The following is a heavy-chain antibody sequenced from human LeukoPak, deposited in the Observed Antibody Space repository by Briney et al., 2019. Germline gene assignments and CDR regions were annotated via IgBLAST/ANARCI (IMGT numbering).Heavy chain of an antibody. D-gene: IGHD3-9*01. J-gene: IGHJ6*02. CDR3: ARDRQTGYSSLDV. V-gene: IGHV3-30-3*01. CDR1: GFTFSSYA. Sequence: GGSLRLSCAASGFTFSSYAMHWVRQAPGKGLEWVAVISYDGSNKYYADSVKGRFTISRDNSKNTLYLQMNSLRAEDTAVYYCARDRQTGYSSLDVWGQGTTVTVSS. CDR2: ISYDGSNK.